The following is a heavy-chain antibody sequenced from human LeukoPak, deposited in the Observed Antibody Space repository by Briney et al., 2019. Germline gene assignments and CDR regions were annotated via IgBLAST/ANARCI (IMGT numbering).Heavy chain of an antibody. J-gene: IGHJ4*02. CDR2: ISSSSSYI. CDR1: GFTFSSYS. Sequence: GGSLRLSCAASGFTFSSYSMNWVRQAPGKGLEWVSSISSSSSYIYYADSVRGRFTISRNNAKSSLYLQMNSLRAEDTAVYYCAKHPYSSGWSSDYWGQGTLVTVSS. D-gene: IGHD6-19*01. V-gene: IGHV3-21*01. CDR3: AKHPYSSGWSSDY.